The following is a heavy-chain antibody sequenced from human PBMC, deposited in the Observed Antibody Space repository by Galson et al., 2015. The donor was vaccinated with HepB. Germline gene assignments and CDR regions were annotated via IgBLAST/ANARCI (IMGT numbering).Heavy chain of an antibody. CDR3: AKRDSGVVVGSFDY. D-gene: IGHD2-21*01. Sequence: SLRLSCAASGFTFNIYGMSWVRRAPGKGLEWVSSISGRGGHTYYADSVRGRFTISRDNSKNTLYLQTNSLRGDDTAVYYCAKRDSGVVVGSFDYWGQGTLVTVSS. CDR2: ISGRGGHT. CDR1: GFTFNIYG. J-gene: IGHJ4*02. V-gene: IGHV3-23*01.